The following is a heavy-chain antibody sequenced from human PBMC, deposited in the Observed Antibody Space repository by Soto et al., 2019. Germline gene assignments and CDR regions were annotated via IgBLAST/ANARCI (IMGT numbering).Heavy chain of an antibody. CDR1: GCTLTELS. CDR2: FDPEDGEK. CDR3: ATSDDFWSGPDAFDV. D-gene: IGHD3-3*01. Sequence: GASVKVSCKVSGCTLTELSIHWVGQAPLKVVEWMGGFDPEDGEKIYAQKFKGRVTMTEDTSTDTAYMELSSLRYDDTAVYYCATSDDFWSGPDAFDVWGQGTMVTLSS. V-gene: IGHV1-24*01. J-gene: IGHJ3*01.